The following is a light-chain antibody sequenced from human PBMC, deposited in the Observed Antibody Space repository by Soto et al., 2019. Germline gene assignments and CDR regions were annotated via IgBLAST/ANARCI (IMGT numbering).Light chain of an antibody. V-gene: IGLV3-21*02. J-gene: IGLJ7*01. CDR1: NIATKR. CDR3: QVWDTMTDHPV. Sequence: SYELTQPPSVSVAPGQTATVTCGGNNIATKRVHWYQQRPGQAPVLVVYDNSDRPSGIPERFSGSNSGSTATLTVSRVEAGDEADYYCQVWDTMTDHPVFGGGTKLTVL. CDR2: DNS.